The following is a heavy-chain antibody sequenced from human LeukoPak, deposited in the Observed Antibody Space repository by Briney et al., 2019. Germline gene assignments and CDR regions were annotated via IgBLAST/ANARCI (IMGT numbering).Heavy chain of an antibody. D-gene: IGHD6-6*01. Sequence: SETLSLTCTVSGGSISSSSYYWGWIRQPPGKGLERIGSIYYSGSTYYNPSLKSRVTISVDTSKNQFSLKLSSVTAADTAVYYCASLMALYGSSSGSYWGQGTLVTVSS. CDR2: IYYSGST. CDR1: GGSISSSSYY. J-gene: IGHJ4*02. V-gene: IGHV4-39*01. CDR3: ASLMALYGSSSGSY.